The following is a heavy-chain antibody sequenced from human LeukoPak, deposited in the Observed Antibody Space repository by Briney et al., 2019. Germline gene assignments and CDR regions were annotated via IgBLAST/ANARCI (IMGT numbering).Heavy chain of an antibody. Sequence: SETLSLTCTVSGGSISSSSYYWGWIRQPPGQGLEWVGSIYYSGSTYYNPSLKSRVTISVDTSKNQFSLKLSSVTAADTAVYYCARYIAAASDYWGQGTLVTVSS. V-gene: IGHV4-39*01. CDR2: IYYSGST. J-gene: IGHJ4*02. CDR3: ARYIAAASDY. CDR1: GGSISSSSYY. D-gene: IGHD6-13*01.